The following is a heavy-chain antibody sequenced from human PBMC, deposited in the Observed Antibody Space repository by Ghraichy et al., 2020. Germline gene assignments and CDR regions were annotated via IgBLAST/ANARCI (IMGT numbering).Heavy chain of an antibody. CDR2: MNPNSGHA. CDR1: GYKFTSYD. V-gene: IGHV1-8*01. D-gene: IGHD3-3*01. CDR3: ARGRDLDFWSGFYGY. Sequence: ASVKVSCKASGYKFTSYDIHWVRLATGQGLEWVGWMNPNSGHAAFAQKFQGRVTLTRNTSINTAYMELRSLRSEDTAVYYCARGRDLDFWSGFYGYWGQGTLVTVSA. J-gene: IGHJ4*02.